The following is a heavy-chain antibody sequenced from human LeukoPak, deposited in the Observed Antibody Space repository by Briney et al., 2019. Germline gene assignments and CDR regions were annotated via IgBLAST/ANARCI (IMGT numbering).Heavy chain of an antibody. CDR2: ISSSSTI. CDR1: GFTFSSYS. J-gene: IGHJ4*02. CDR3: ATEESVGYWASSSVDY. Sequence: GGSLRLSCAASGFTFSSYSMNWVRQAPGKGLEWVSYISSSSTIYYADSVKGRFTISRDNAKNSLYLQMNSLRAEDTAVYYCATEESVGYWASSSVDYWGRGTLVTVSS. V-gene: IGHV3-48*01. D-gene: IGHD2-2*01.